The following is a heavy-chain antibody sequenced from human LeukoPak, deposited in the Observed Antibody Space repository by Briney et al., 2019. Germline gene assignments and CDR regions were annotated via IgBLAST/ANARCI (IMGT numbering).Heavy chain of an antibody. CDR2: IYYSGST. V-gene: IGHV4-31*03. CDR3: ARDGYYGSGSYAFHPYFDY. D-gene: IGHD3-10*01. J-gene: IGHJ4*02. CDR1: GGSISSGGYY. Sequence: SQILSLTCTVSGGSISSGGYYWSWIRQHPGKGLEWIGYIYYSGSTYYNPSLKSRVTISVDTSKNQFSLKLSSVTAADTAVYYCARDGYYGSGSYAFHPYFDYWGQGTLVTVSS.